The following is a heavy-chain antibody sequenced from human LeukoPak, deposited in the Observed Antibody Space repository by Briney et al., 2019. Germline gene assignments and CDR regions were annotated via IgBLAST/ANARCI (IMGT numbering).Heavy chain of an antibody. CDR2: INDNEIT. V-gene: IGHV4-34*01. CDR1: GGSFSGHF. Sequence: PSETLSLTCAVYGGSFSGHFWSWIRQPPGKGLAWIVEINDNEITNSNPSLKSRVTVSVDTSKSQFSLNLSSVTAADTAVYYCARVGPGVLDYWGQGALVTVSS. CDR3: ARVGPGVLDY. J-gene: IGHJ4*02. D-gene: IGHD7-27*01.